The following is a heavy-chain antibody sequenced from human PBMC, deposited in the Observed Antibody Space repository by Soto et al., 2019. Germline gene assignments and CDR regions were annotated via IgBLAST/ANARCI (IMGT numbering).Heavy chain of an antibody. V-gene: IGHV3-74*01. CDR3: ARDIVVVPAAYGMDV. CDR2: INSDGSST. CDR1: GFTFSSYW. J-gene: IGHJ6*02. Sequence: EVQLVESGGGLVQPGGSLRLSCAASGFTFSSYWMHWVRQAPGKGLVWVSRINSDGSSTSYADSVKGRFTISRDNAKNTLYLQMNSLSAEDTAVYYCARDIVVVPAAYGMDVWGQGTTVTVSS. D-gene: IGHD2-2*01.